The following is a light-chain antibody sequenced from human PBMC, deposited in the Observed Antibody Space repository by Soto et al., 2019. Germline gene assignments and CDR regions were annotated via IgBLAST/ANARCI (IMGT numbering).Light chain of an antibody. Sequence: QSALTQPPSASGSPGQSVTISCTGTSSDIGGYNFVSWYRHHPGKAPQLLIYQVSQRPSGVPDRLSGSKSGNTASLTVSGLQAEDEAEYYCCSYGGSRNYVFGTGTKLTVL. V-gene: IGLV2-8*01. CDR2: QVS. CDR3: CSYGGSRNYV. J-gene: IGLJ1*01. CDR1: SSDIGGYNF.